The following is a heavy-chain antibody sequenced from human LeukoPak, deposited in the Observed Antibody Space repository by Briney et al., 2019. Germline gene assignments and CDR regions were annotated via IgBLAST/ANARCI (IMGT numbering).Heavy chain of an antibody. D-gene: IGHD5-18*01. CDR3: AREDSVSYGYFPASY. J-gene: IGHJ4*02. CDR2: ISSSSSYI. Sequence: GGSLRLSCAASGFTFSSYSMNWVRQAPGKGLEWVSSISSSSSYIYYADSVKGRFTISRDNAKNSLYLQMNSLRAEDTAVYYCAREDSVSYGYFPASYWGQGTLVTVSS. V-gene: IGHV3-21*04. CDR1: GFTFSSYS.